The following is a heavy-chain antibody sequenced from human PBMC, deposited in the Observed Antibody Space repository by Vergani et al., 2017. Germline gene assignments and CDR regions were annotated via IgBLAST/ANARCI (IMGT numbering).Heavy chain of an antibody. CDR1: GGSFSGYY. V-gene: IGHV4-34*01. CDR2: INHSGST. Sequence: QVQLQQWGAGLLKPSETLSLTCAVYGGSFSGYYWSWIRQPPGKGLEWIGEINHSGSTNYNPSLKSRVTISVDTSKNRFSLKLSSVTAADTAVYYCARGKRDGFDYWGQGTLVTVSS. D-gene: IGHD5-24*01. J-gene: IGHJ4*02. CDR3: ARGKRDGFDY.